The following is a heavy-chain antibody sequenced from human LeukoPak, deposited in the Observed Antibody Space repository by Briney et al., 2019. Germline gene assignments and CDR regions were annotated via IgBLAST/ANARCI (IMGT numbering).Heavy chain of an antibody. V-gene: IGHV1-2*02. CDR1: GYTFTGCY. D-gene: IGHD6-19*01. Sequence: GASVKVSCKASGYTFTGCYMHWVRQAPGQGLEWMGWINPNSGGTNYAQKFQGRVTMTRDTSISTAYMELSSLRSEDTAVYYCARARSSGWYEGFDYWGQGTLVTVSS. J-gene: IGHJ4*02. CDR2: INPNSGGT. CDR3: ARARSSGWYEGFDY.